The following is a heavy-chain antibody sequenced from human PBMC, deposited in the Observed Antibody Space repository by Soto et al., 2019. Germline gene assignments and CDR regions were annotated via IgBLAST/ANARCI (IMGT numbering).Heavy chain of an antibody. D-gene: IGHD6-13*01. Sequence: ASVKVSYKASGGTFSSYAISWVLQAPGQGLEWMGGIIPIFGTANYAQKFQGRVTITADESTSTAYMELSSLRSEDTAVYYCARDGAAAGSQYFYWGQGTLVTVSS. CDR2: IIPIFGTA. CDR1: GGTFSSYA. CDR3: ARDGAAAGSQYFY. V-gene: IGHV1-69*13. J-gene: IGHJ4*02.